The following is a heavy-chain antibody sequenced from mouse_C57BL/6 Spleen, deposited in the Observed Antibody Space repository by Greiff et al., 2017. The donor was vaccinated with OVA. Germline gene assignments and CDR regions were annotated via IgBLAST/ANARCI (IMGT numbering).Heavy chain of an antibody. V-gene: IGHV1-52*01. J-gene: IGHJ2*01. Sequence: QVQLQQPGAELVRPGSSVKLSCKASGYTFTSYWMHWVKQRPIQGLEWIGNIDPSDSETHYNQKFKDKATLTVDKSSSTAYMQLSSLTSEDSAVYYCARGVYYDDDGAFYYFDYWGQGTTLTVSS. CDR2: IDPSDSET. CDR1: GYTFTSYW. CDR3: ARGVYYDDDGAFYYFDY. D-gene: IGHD2-4*01.